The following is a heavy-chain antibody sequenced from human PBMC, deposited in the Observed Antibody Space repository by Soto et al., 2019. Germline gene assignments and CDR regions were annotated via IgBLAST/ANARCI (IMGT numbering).Heavy chain of an antibody. CDR3: ASCDLNYDILTGYGMDV. D-gene: IGHD3-9*01. Sequence: TLSLTCSVSGGSITSGSYYWGWIRQPPGKGREWIGNIYYTGNTYFSPSLKSRVTISVDMSKNEFSLRLSSVTAADTAVYYCASCDLNYDILTGYGMDVWGQGTTVTVSS. CDR2: IYYTGNT. CDR1: GGSITSGSYY. J-gene: IGHJ6*02. V-gene: IGHV4-39*01.